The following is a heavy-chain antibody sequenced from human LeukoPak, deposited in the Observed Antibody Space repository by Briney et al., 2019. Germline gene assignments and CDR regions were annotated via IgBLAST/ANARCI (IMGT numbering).Heavy chain of an antibody. CDR2: ISPSGDIT. CDR3: AREPYYDFWSGSGYFDY. Sequence: GGSLRLSCAASGFIFSSHGMNWVRQAPGKGLEWVSGISPSGDITYYADSVKGRFTISRDNSKNTLYLQMNSLRAEDTAVYYCAREPYYDFWSGSGYFDYWGQGTLVTVSS. D-gene: IGHD3-3*01. V-gene: IGHV3-23*01. J-gene: IGHJ4*02. CDR1: GFIFSSHG.